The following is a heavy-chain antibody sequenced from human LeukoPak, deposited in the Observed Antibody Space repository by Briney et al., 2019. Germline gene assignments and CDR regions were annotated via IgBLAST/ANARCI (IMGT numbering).Heavy chain of an antibody. J-gene: IGHJ3*02. V-gene: IGHV4-34*01. D-gene: IGHD2-2*01. CDR1: GGSFSGYY. Sequence: SETLSLTCAVYGGSFSGYYWSWIRQPPGKGLEWIGEIIHSGSTNYNPSLKSRVTISVDTSKNQFSLKLSSVTAADTAVYYCARGPPVGYCSSTSCRDPKRSAFDIWGPGTIVTVSS. CDR2: IIHSGST. CDR3: ARGPPVGYCSSTSCRDPKRSAFDI.